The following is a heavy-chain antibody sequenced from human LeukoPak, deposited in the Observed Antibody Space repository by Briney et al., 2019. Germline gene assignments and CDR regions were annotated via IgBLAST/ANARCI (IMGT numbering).Heavy chain of an antibody. CDR2: IKQDGGEK. J-gene: IGHJ4*02. CDR3: ARGYDYVWGSYRYIDY. V-gene: IGHV3-7*01. D-gene: IGHD3-16*02. CDR1: GFTFSSYW. Sequence: GGSLRLSCAVSGFTFSSYWMNWVRQAPGKGLEWVASIKQDGGEKSYADSVKGRFTISRDNAKNSLYLQMNSLRAEDTAVYYCARGYDYVWGSYRYIDYWGQGTLVTVSS.